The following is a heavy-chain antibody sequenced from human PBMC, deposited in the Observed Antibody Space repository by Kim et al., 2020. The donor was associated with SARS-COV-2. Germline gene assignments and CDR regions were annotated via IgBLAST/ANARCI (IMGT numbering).Heavy chain of an antibody. CDR3: ARPTTATTGRPFGY. CDR2: INHSGST. CDR1: GGSFNGFY. V-gene: IGHV4-34*01. D-gene: IGHD4-17*01. Sequence: SETLSLTCGVYGGSFNGFYWSWIRQPPGKGLEWIGEINHSGSTNYNPSLKSRVNITVDVSKNQFSLRLSSVTAADTAVYYCARPTTATTGRPFGYWGQGTLVTVPS. J-gene: IGHJ4*02.